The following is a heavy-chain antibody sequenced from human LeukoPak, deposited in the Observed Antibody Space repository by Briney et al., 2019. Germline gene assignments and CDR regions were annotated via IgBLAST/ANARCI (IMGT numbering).Heavy chain of an antibody. CDR3: ARARRSAAGTTHDY. D-gene: IGHD6-13*01. CDR1: GYTFTGYY. J-gene: IGHJ4*02. CDR2: INPNSGGT. Sequence: ASVKVSCKASGYTFTGYYMHWVRQAPGQGPEWMGWINPNSGGTNYAQKFQGRVTMTRDTSISTAHMELSRLRSDDTAVYYCARARRSAAGTTHDYWGQGTLVTVSS. V-gene: IGHV1-2*02.